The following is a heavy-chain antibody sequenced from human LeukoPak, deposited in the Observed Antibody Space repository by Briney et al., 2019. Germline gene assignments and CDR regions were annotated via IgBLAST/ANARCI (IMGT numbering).Heavy chain of an antibody. CDR3: ARDEDVPNTNALDI. CDR2: FYPKSRDT. V-gene: IGHV1-2*02. J-gene: IGHJ3*02. D-gene: IGHD3-10*02. Sequence: GASVKVSCTASGYTFTAYYLHWVRQAPGHGLEWMGYFYPKSRDTFFARKFQDRVTMTMDTSITTVYMELSRLRSDDTAVYYCARDEDVPNTNALDIWGQGTKVTVSS. CDR1: GYTFTAYY.